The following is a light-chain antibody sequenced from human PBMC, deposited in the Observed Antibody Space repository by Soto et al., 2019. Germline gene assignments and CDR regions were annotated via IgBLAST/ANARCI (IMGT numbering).Light chain of an antibody. V-gene: IGKV3-20*01. CDR2: TTS. J-gene: IGKJ2*01. CDR1: QSVDSTY. CDR3: QQYGSSPPMYT. Sequence: EIVFTQSPDTLSLSPGETATLSCRATQSVDSTYVAWYQQKPGQAPRLLISTTSRRATGIPDRFSGSGSGTDFTLTISRLEPEDFSVYYCQQYGSSPPMYTFGQGTMLEVK.